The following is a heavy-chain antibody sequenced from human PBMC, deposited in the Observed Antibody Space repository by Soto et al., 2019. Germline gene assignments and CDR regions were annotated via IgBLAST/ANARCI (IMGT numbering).Heavy chain of an antibody. CDR2: IKQDGSEK. CDR1: GFTFSSYW. J-gene: IGHJ5*02. CDR3: ASLLWSMGPNWFDP. D-gene: IGHD2-21*01. V-gene: IGHV3-7*01. Sequence: EVQLVESGGGLVQPGGSLRLSCAASGFTFSSYWMSWVRQAPGKGLEWVANIKQDGSEKYYVDSVKGRFTISRDNAKNSLYLQMNSLRAEDTAVYYCASLLWSMGPNWFDPWGQGTLVTVSS.